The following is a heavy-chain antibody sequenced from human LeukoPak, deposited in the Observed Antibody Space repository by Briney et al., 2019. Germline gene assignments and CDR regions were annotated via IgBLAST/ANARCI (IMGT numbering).Heavy chain of an antibody. J-gene: IGHJ5*02. V-gene: IGHV1-8*01. D-gene: IGHD3-22*01. Sequence: ASVKVSCKASGYTFTSYDINWVRQATGQGLEWMGWMNPNSGNTGYAQKFQGRVTMTRNTSISTAYMELNSLRSEDTAVYYCARGAPHYYDPNNWFDPWGQGTLVTVSS. CDR3: ARGAPHYYDPNNWFDP. CDR1: GYTFTSYD. CDR2: MNPNSGNT.